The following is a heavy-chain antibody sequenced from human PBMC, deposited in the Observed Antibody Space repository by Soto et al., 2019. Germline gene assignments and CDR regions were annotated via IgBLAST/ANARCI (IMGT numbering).Heavy chain of an antibody. CDR2: IYWDDDE. D-gene: IGHD6-6*01. J-gene: IGHJ4*02. V-gene: IGHV2-5*02. Sequence: QISLKESGPALVKPTQTLTLTCSFSGFSLTTTGVGVGWIRQPPGKALEWLALIYWDDDERYNPSLKNRLTITQDTSKNLVVLTLTNADPVDTATYYCAFGIAARPFDSWGQGTLVTVAS. CDR1: GFSLTTTGVG. CDR3: AFGIAARPFDS.